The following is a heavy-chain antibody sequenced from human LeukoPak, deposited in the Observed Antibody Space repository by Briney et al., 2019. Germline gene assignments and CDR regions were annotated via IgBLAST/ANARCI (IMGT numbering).Heavy chain of an antibody. Sequence: SETLSLTCAVYDGSFSGYYWNWIRQPPGKGLEWIGYIYYSGSTNYNPSLNSRVTISLDTSKNQFSLKLSSVTAADTAVFYCARGYSSIRGWFDPWGQGTPVTVSS. CDR2: IYYSGST. CDR1: DGSFSGYY. V-gene: IGHV4-59*01. CDR3: ARGYSSIRGWFDP. D-gene: IGHD6-13*01. J-gene: IGHJ5*02.